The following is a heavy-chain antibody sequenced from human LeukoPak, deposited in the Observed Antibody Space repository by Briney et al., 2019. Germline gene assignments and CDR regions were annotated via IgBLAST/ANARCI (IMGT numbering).Heavy chain of an antibody. CDR1: GFTFSTAW. CDR3: TTFNALVLAGPGRS. D-gene: IGHD2-8*02. V-gene: IGHV3-15*07. CDR2: IKNKADGETT. Sequence: PGGSLRLSCVVSGFTFSTAWMHWIRQAPGKGLEWVGRIKNKADGETTDYAALAKGRFTISRDDSKNTLYLQINSLKVEDTAIYYCTTFNALVLAGPGRSWGQGTLVTVSS. J-gene: IGHJ5*02.